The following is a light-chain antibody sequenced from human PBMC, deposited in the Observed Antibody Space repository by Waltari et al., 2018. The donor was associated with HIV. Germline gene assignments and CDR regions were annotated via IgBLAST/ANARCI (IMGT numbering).Light chain of an antibody. V-gene: IGLV3-21*02. J-gene: IGLJ2*01. CDR2: DDS. CDR3: QVWDGSTDHPYVL. Sequence: SYVLTQPPSVSVVPGQTASITCGGNKIGSKSVHWYQQKPGQAPVLVVHDDSDRPSGIPERFSGSNSGNTATLTISRVEAGDEADYYCQVWDGSTDHPYVLFGGGTKLTVL. CDR1: KIGSKS.